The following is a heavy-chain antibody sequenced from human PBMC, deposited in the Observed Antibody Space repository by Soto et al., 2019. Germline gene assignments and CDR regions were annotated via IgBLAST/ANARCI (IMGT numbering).Heavy chain of an antibody. V-gene: IGHV1-8*01. CDR1: GSTFTGFD. D-gene: IGHD2-2*01. J-gene: IGHJ4*02. CDR2: MNPNSGNT. Sequence: QVQLVQSGAEVRKPGPSVRVSCRASGSTFTGFDINWVRRATGQGLEGMGWMNPNSGNTGYAQKFKGRVTMTRNTSISTAYMELSSLRSEDTAVYYCARDYIYCSSTSCHFDYWGQGTLVTVSS. CDR3: ARDYIYCSSTSCHFDY.